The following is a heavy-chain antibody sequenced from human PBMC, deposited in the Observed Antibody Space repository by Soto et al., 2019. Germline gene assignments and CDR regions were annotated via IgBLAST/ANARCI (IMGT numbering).Heavy chain of an antibody. D-gene: IGHD3-10*01. J-gene: IGHJ4*02. CDR1: GFIFKMYW. V-gene: IGHV3-74*01. Sequence: GSLRLSCAASGFIFKMYWMHWVRQSPGKGLVWISRIYNDGTYSDYADSVRGRFTISRDNVNDTLYLQMNNLRAEDSGLYYCTRGPRPISTGTGAYWGQGXQVTVSS. CDR3: TRGPRPISTGTGAY. CDR2: IYNDGTYS.